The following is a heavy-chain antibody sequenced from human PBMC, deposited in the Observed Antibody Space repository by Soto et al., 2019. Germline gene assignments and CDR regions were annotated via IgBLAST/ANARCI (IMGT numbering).Heavy chain of an antibody. CDR2: IKTDGSST. CDR3: AKREGNTYGLFH. CDR1: GFSFSNYW. V-gene: IGHV3-74*01. D-gene: IGHD5-18*01. J-gene: IGHJ4*02. Sequence: EVQLVESGGGLVQPGGSLRLSCAASGFSFSNYWIHWVRQAPGKGLVWVSRIKTDGSSTDYAASVKGRFTISRDNAKNTLYLQMNSLTVEDTAVYYCAKREGNTYGLFHWGQGTLVTVSS.